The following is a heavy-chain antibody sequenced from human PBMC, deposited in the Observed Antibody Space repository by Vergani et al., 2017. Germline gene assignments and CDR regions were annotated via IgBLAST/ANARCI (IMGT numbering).Heavy chain of an antibody. J-gene: IGHJ4*02. CDR3: ARTRIVGTIREHFDY. CDR1: GFTFSNYW. CDR2: IKRDGSEK. D-gene: IGHD5-12*01. V-gene: IGHV3-7*01. Sequence: EVQLVESGGGLVQPGGSLRLSCAASGFTFSNYWMSWVRQAPGKGLEWVANIKRDGSEKYYVDSVTSRFTISRDNAKNSLYLQMNSLRAEDTAVYFCARTRIVGTIREHFDYWGQGTLVTVSS.